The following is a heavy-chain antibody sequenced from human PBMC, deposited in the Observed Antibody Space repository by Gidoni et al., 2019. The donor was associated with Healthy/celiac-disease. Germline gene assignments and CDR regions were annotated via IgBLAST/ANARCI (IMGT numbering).Heavy chain of an antibody. J-gene: IGHJ4*02. D-gene: IGHD3-10*01. CDR2: IKSKTDGGTT. CDR1: GFPFSTAW. Sequence: EVQLVESGGGLVKPGGSLRLSCAASGFPFSTAWMNWVRQAPGKGLEWVGRIKSKTDGGTTDYAAPVKGRFTISRDDSKNTLYLQMNSLKTEDTAVYYCTTDSGGLLWFGELLRDWGQGTLVTVSS. CDR3: TTDSGGLLWFGELLRD. V-gene: IGHV3-15*07.